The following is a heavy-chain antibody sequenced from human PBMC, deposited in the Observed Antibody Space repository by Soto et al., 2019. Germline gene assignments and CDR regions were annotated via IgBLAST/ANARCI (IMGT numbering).Heavy chain of an antibody. CDR2: LYNTGST. V-gene: IGHV4-59*01. CDR1: GGSISRYY. CDR3: ARDLWGYCGTDCYPLDV. Sequence: SETLSLTCTVSGGSISRYYWSWIRQTPGKGLEWIGYLYNTGSTIYNPSLESRVTISVDTSKNQFSLKLNSVTAADTAVYFCARDLWGYCGTDCYPLDVWGQGTPVTVSS. D-gene: IGHD2-21*02. J-gene: IGHJ6*02.